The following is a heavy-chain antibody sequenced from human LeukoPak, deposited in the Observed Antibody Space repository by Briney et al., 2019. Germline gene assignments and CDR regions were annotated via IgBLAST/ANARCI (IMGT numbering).Heavy chain of an antibody. V-gene: IGHV3-53*01. Sequence: GGSLRLSCTVSGFTVSSNSMSWVRQAPGKGLEWVSFIYSAGSIYYSDSVKGRFTISIDNSKNTLYLQMNSLRAEDTAVYYCARDWAKSRGVFDYWGQGALVTVSS. D-gene: IGHD3-10*01. CDR2: IYSAGSI. J-gene: IGHJ4*02. CDR3: ARDWAKSRGVFDY. CDR1: GFTVSSNS.